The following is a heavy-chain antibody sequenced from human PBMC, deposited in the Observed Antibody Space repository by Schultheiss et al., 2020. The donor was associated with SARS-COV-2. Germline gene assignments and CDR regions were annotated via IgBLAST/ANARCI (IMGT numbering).Heavy chain of an antibody. Sequence: SETLSLTCTVSGGSISSGDYYWSWIRQPPGKGLEWIGYIYYSGSTYYNPSLKSRVTISVDTSKNQFSLNLSSVTAADTAVYYCARGALALYYYGMDVWGQGTTVTVSS. CDR3: ARGALALYYYGMDV. V-gene: IGHV4-30-4*02. CDR1: GGSISSGDYY. J-gene: IGHJ6*02. D-gene: IGHD2-15*01. CDR2: IYYSGST.